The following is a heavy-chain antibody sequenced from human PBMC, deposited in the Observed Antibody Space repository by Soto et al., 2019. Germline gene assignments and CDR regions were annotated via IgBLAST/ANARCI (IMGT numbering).Heavy chain of an antibody. V-gene: IGHV1-18*04. D-gene: IGHD1-1*01. CDR1: GYTFTNNG. CDR2: ISGYNGNT. Sequence: QVQLVQSGAEVKKPGASVKVSCKTSGYTFTNNGINWVRQAPGQGLEWMGWISGYNGNTAYAQKLQGRVTMTTDTFTSTAYMELRSLRSDDTAVYYCVRGSTHYGMDVWGQGTTVTVSS. J-gene: IGHJ6*02. CDR3: VRGSTHYGMDV.